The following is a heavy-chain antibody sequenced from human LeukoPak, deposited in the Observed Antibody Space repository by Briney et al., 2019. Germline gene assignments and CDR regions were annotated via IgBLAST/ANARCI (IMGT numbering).Heavy chain of an antibody. CDR2: IKTDGSST. V-gene: IGHV3-74*01. J-gene: IGHJ6*02. CDR1: GDSW. Sequence: PGGSLRLSCAGSGDSWMHWVRQVPGKGLVWVSRIKTDGSSTSYADSVKGRFTISRDNSKNTLYLQMNSLRAEDTAVYYCARDLITMIGTGYYYYYYGMDVWGQGTTVTVSS. D-gene: IGHD3-22*01. CDR3: ARDLITMIGTGYYYYYYGMDV.